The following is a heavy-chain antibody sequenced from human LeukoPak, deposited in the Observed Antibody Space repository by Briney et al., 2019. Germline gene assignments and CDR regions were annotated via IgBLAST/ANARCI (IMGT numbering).Heavy chain of an antibody. V-gene: IGHV3-7*04. J-gene: IGHJ4*02. CDR3: ARANNAGWFDY. D-gene: IGHD6-19*01. CDR2: IKEDGSRN. Sequence: GGSLRLSCAASGFIFSSFWMTWVRQAPGKGLEWVANIKEDGSRNHCVDSVKGRFTISRDNAKNSLFLQMSSLRVEDTAVYYCARANNAGWFDYWGQGTLVTYSS. CDR1: GFIFSSFW.